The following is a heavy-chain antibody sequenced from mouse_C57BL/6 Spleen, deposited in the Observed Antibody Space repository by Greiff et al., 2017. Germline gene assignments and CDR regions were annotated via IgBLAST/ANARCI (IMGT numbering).Heavy chain of an antibody. Sequence: QVQLQQPGAELVKPGASVKLSCKASGYTFTSYWMHWVKQRPGQGLEWIGMIHPNSGSTNYNEKFKSKATLTVDKSSSTAYMQLSSLPSEDSAVYYCARGGLYGYDDGFAYWGQGTLVTVSA. D-gene: IGHD2-2*01. J-gene: IGHJ3*01. CDR3: ARGGLYGYDDGFAY. CDR2: IHPNSGST. CDR1: GYTFTSYW. V-gene: IGHV1-64*01.